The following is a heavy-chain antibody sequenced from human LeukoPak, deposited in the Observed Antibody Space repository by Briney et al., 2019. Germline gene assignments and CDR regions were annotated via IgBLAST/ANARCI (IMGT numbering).Heavy chain of an antibody. CDR2: IYYCGST. J-gene: IGHJ4*02. D-gene: IGHD3-22*01. V-gene: IGHV4-31*03. Sequence: SETLSLTCTVSGGSISSGGYYWSWIRQHPGKGLEWIGYIYYCGSTYYNPSLKSRVTISVDTSKNQFSLKLSSVTAADTAVYYCARALMIVEGYFDYWGQGTLVTVSS. CDR1: GGSISSGGYY. CDR3: ARALMIVEGYFDY.